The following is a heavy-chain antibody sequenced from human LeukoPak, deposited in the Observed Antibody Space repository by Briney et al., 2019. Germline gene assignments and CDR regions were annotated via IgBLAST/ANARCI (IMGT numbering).Heavy chain of an antibody. CDR1: GYTFTGYY. V-gene: IGHV1-2*02. J-gene: IGHJ4*02. Sequence: GASVKVSCKPSGYTFTGYYVHWVRQAPGQGLEWMGWINPNSGDTTYAQKFQGRVTMTSDTSISTAYLELSRLRSDDTAVYYCAREPSGLLFDYWGLGTLVTVSS. D-gene: IGHD6-25*01. CDR3: AREPSGLLFDY. CDR2: INPNSGDT.